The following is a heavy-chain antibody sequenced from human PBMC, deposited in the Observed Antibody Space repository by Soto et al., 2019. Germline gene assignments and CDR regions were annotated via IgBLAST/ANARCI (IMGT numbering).Heavy chain of an antibody. J-gene: IGHJ4*02. D-gene: IGHD1-1*01. CDR2: INPNTGGT. Sequence: ASVKVSCKASGFSLTGYYFHWIRAAPGQGLEWLGWINPNTGGTTYAQKFQGRVTLTWDTSINTAYMELRSLRSDDTAVYYCARMGRTTSLDYWGQGTLVTVSS. CDR3: ARMGRTTSLDY. V-gene: IGHV1-2*02. CDR1: GFSLTGYY.